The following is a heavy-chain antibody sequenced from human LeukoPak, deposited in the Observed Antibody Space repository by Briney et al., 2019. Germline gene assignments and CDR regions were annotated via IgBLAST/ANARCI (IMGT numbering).Heavy chain of an antibody. CDR2: ISYTGNT. CDR1: GGSIISTTYY. D-gene: IGHD3-10*01. CDR3: ARHFYSGITTIDY. V-gene: IGHV4-39*01. Sequence: PSETLSLTCTVSGGSIISTTYYWGWIRQPPGKGLEWIGTISYTGNTYYNPSLKSRVTISVDTSKNQFSLKLSSVTAADTAVYYCARHFYSGITTIDYWGQGTLVTVSS. J-gene: IGHJ4*02.